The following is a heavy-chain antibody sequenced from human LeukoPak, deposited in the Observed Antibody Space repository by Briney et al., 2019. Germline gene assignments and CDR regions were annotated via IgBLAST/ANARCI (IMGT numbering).Heavy chain of an antibody. J-gene: IGHJ4*02. CDR1: GFTFGPYT. V-gene: IGHV3-48*04. CDR2: ISSSSDTI. CDR3: ASGMRVGPNI. Sequence: PGGSLRLSRAAPGFTFGPYTMNWVRQAPGKGLEWVSYISSSSDTIYYADSVKGRFTISRDNAKNSLYLQMNSLRAEDTAVYYCASGMRVGPNIWGQGTLVTVSS. D-gene: IGHD1-26*01.